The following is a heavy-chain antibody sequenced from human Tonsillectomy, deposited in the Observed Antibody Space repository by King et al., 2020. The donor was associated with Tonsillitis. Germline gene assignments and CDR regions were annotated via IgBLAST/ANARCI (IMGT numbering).Heavy chain of an antibody. J-gene: IGHJ6*03. V-gene: IGHV4-39*01. CDR3: ARLNYGGNSYYYYYMDV. D-gene: IGHD4-23*01. CDR1: GGSINSNSYY. Sequence: QLQESGPGLVKPSETLSLTCTVSGGSINSNSYYWGWIRQPPGKGLEWIGSIYYSGNTYYNPSLKSRVTMPVDTSKNQFSLKLSSVTAADTAVYYCARLNYGGNSYYYYYMDVWDKGTTVTVSS. CDR2: IYYSGNT.